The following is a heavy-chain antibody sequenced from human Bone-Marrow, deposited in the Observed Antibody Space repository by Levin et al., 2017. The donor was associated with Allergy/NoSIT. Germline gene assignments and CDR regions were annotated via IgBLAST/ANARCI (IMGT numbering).Heavy chain of an antibody. J-gene: IGHJ4*02. CDR3: ARVLAGFDGSAMAYDY. V-gene: IGHV4-31*03. CDR2: IYYNGST. Sequence: PSETLSLTCTVSGASIRSGAYYWSWVRQLPGQGLEWIGYIYYNGSTYFNPSLKSRVSISVDTSKNQFSLKLSSVTAADTADYYCARVLAGFDGSAMAYDYWGRGSLVTVSS. CDR1: GASIRSGAYY. D-gene: IGHD3-10*01.